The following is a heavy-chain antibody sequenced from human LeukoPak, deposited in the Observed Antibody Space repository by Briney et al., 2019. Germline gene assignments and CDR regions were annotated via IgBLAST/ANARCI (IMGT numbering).Heavy chain of an antibody. CDR2: IIPIFGTA. V-gene: IGHV1-69*05. CDR3: ARAAHCSSTSCPFWVSYMDV. CDR1: GGTFSSYA. Sequence: GASVKVSCKASGGTFSSYAISWVRQAPGQGLEWMGGIIPIFGTANYAQKFQGRVTITTDESTSTAYMELSSLRSEDTAVYYCARAAHCSSTSCPFWVSYMDVWGKGTTVTVSS. J-gene: IGHJ6*03. D-gene: IGHD2-2*01.